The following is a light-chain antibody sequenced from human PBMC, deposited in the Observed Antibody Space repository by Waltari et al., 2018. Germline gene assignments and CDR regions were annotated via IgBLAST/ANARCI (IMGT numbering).Light chain of an antibody. CDR2: TND. Sequence: QSVLTQPPSTSGTPGQRVTISCSGSSSNIGSTSVYWYQPLPGTAPKLLIYTNDQRPSGVPDRFSGSKSGTSASLAISGLQSDDESDYFCAAWDDTLSAVVFGGGTKLTVL. CDR1: SSNIGSTS. J-gene: IGLJ2*01. CDR3: AAWDDTLSAVV. V-gene: IGLV1-47*02.